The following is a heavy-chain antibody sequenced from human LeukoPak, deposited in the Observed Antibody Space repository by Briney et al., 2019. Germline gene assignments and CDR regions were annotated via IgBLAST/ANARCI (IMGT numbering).Heavy chain of an antibody. CDR3: ARDRSLYYFDY. V-gene: IGHV3-33*01. CDR1: GFTFSNYG. CDR2: VWYDGSNK. J-gene: IGHJ4*02. Sequence: HPGGSLRLSCAASGFTFSNYGMHWVRQAPGKGLEWVAVVWYDGSNKYYADSVKGRFTISRDNSKNTLYLQMNSLRAEDTAVYYCARDRSLYYFDYWGQGTLVTVSS.